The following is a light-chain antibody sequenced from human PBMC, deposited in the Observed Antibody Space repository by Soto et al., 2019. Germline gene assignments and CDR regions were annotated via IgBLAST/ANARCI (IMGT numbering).Light chain of an antibody. CDR2: GAS. V-gene: IGKV3-15*01. CDR1: QSVSSN. J-gene: IGKJ1*01. Sequence: EIVMTQSPATLSVSPGERATLSCRASQSVSSNLAWYQQQPGQAPRLVIYGASTRATGIPARFSGSGSGTDFTLTISSLQSEDFAVYYCQQYNNWPRTFGQGTKVEIK. CDR3: QQYNNWPRT.